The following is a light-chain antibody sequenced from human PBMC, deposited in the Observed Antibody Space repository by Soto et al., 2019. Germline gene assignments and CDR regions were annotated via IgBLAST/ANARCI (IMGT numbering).Light chain of an antibody. CDR3: QQSYSTPPFT. Sequence: DIQMTQSPSSLSASVGDRVTITCRASQSISSYLNWYQQKPGKAPKLLIYAASSLQSGVPSRSGGSGSGTDFTLTISSLQPEDFATYYCQQSYSTPPFTFGQGTRLEIK. V-gene: IGKV1-39*01. CDR1: QSISSY. J-gene: IGKJ5*01. CDR2: AAS.